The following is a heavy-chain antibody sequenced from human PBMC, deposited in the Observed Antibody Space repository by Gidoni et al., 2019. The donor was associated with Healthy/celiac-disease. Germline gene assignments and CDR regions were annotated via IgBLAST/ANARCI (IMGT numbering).Heavy chain of an antibody. D-gene: IGHD3-22*01. V-gene: IGHV3-9*01. CDR1: GFPFDDYA. CDR3: AKSDYYDSSGYPFDY. Sequence: EVQLVESGGGLVQPGRSLRLSCAASGFPFDDYAMHWVRQAPGKGLEWVSGISWNSGSIGYADSVKGRFTISRDNAKNSLYLQMNSLRAEDTALYYCAKSDYYDSSGYPFDYWGQGTLVTVSS. J-gene: IGHJ4*02. CDR2: ISWNSGSI.